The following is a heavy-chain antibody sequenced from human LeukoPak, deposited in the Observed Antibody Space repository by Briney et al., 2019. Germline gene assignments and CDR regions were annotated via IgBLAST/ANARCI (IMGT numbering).Heavy chain of an antibody. J-gene: IGHJ5*02. D-gene: IGHD2-2*01. CDR3: ARVVNVAVPAAIQKGYWFDP. V-gene: IGHV1-2*02. CDR1: GYTFTGHY. CDR2: INPNSGVT. Sequence: ASVKVSCKASGYTFTGHYIHWVRQAPGQGLEWMGWINPNSGVTNYAQKFQGRATMTRDKSISTAFMEVSRLRSDDTAVYYCARVVNVAVPAAIQKGYWFDPWGQGTLVTVSS.